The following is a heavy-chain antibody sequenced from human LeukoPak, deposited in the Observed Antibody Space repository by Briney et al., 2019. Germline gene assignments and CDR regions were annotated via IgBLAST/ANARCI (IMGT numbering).Heavy chain of an antibody. CDR3: ARQNTGQLDS. CDR1: GYTFTDYY. V-gene: IGHV1-2*02. CDR2: INAKSGDT. Sequence: ACVKVSCKASGYTFTDYYMHWVRQAPGQGFEWMGWINAKSGDTKYAQKFQARVTMTRDTSITTTYMEVSRLSSDDTAVYYCARQNTGQLDSWGQGTLVTVSS. D-gene: IGHD2-8*02. J-gene: IGHJ5*01.